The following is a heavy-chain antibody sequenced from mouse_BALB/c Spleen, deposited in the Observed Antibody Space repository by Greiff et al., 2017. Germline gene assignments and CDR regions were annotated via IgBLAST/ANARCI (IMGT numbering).Heavy chain of an antibody. CDR2: INPYNDGT. D-gene: IGHD1-1*01. CDR3: ARYGSSYAMDY. V-gene: IGHV1-14*01. Sequence: EVKLVESGPELVKPGASVKMSCKASGYTFTSYVMHWVKQKPGQGLEWIGYINPYNDGTKYNEKFKGKATLTSDKSSSTAYMELSSLTSEDSAVYYCARYGSSYAMDYWGQGTSVTVSS. CDR1: GYTFTSYV. J-gene: IGHJ4*01.